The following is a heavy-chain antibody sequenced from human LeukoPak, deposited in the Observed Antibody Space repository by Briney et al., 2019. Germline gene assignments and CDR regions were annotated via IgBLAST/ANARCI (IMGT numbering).Heavy chain of an antibody. D-gene: IGHD2-8*01. V-gene: IGHV4-34*01. Sequence: PSETLSLTCAVFGASFSGSYWSWIRQSPGRGLEWIGEINHDGTTNYNPSLKSRATMSLDTSKKQFSLKLSSVTAADTAVYYCAREACTNGNCDAFDIWGQGTMVTVSS. J-gene: IGHJ3*02. CDR3: AREACTNGNCDAFDI. CDR2: INHDGTT. CDR1: GASFSGSY.